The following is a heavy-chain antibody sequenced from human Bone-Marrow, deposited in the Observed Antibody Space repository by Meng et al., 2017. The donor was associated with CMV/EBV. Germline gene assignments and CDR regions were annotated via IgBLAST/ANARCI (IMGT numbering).Heavy chain of an antibody. D-gene: IGHD3-3*01. Sequence: SETLSLTCAVYGGSFSGYYWSWIRQPPGKGLEWIGEINHSGSTNYNPSLKSRVTISVDTSKNQFSLKLSSVTAADTAVYYCARVARYDFWSGSLYGMDVWGKGTTVTVSS. CDR2: INHSGST. CDR1: GGSFSGYY. J-gene: IGHJ6*04. V-gene: IGHV4-34*01. CDR3: ARVARYDFWSGSLYGMDV.